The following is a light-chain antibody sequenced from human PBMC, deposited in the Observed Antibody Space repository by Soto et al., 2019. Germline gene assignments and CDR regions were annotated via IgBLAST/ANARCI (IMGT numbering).Light chain of an antibody. CDR2: GAS. J-gene: IGKJ5*01. CDR3: QQYGSSFT. CDR1: QSVSSSY. Sequence: EIVLTQSPGTLSLSPGERATLSCRASQSVSSSYFAWYQQKPGQAPRLLIYGASSRATGLPDRFSGSGSGTDFTLTISRLEPEDFAVYYCQQYGSSFTFGPGTRLEIK. V-gene: IGKV3-20*01.